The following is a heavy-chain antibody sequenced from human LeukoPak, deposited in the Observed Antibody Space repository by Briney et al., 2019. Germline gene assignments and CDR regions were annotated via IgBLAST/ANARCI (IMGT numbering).Heavy chain of an antibody. CDR3: ARRDYDILTGYYPNWFGP. CDR2: IYPGDSDT. Sequence: GESLKISCKGSGYSFTSYWIGWVRQMPGKGLEWMGIIYPGDSDTRYSPSFQGQVTISADKSISTAYLQWSSLKASDTAMYYCARRDYDILTGYYPNWFGPWGQGTLVTVSS. D-gene: IGHD3-9*01. J-gene: IGHJ5*02. CDR1: GYSFTSYW. V-gene: IGHV5-51*01.